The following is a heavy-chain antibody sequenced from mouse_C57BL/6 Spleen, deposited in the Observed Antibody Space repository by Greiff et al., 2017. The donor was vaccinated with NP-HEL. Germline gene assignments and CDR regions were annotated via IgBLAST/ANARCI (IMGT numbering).Heavy chain of an antibody. D-gene: IGHD2-3*01. CDR2: IDPSDSYT. J-gene: IGHJ4*01. CDR1: GYTFTSYW. CDR3: SRRGYDCYQFPYYYAMDY. V-gene: IGHV1-50*01. Sequence: QVQLQQPGAELVKPGASVKLSCKASGYTFTSYWMQWVQQRPGQGLEWIGEIDPSDSYTNYNQKFKGKATLTVDTSSSTAYMQLSSLTSEDSAVYYCSRRGYDCYQFPYYYAMDYWGQGTSVTVSA.